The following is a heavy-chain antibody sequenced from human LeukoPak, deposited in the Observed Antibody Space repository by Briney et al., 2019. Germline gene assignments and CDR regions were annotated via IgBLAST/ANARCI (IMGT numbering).Heavy chain of an antibody. Sequence: SETLSPTCSVSGGSIISSNYYWGWIRQPPGKGLEWIGSIYQSGSGSSYYNPSLKSRVTISGDTSKNQFFLRLSSVTAADTAVYYCASTLRFLPYRRFDYWGQATLVTVPS. CDR1: GGSIISSNYY. D-gene: IGHD3-3*01. J-gene: IGHJ4*02. CDR2: IYQSGSGSS. V-gene: IGHV4-39*01. CDR3: ASTLRFLPYRRFDY.